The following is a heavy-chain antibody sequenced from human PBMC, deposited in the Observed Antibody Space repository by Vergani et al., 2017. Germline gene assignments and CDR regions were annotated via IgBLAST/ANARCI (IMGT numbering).Heavy chain of an antibody. CDR1: GFTFSSYW. J-gene: IGHJ4*02. Sequence: EVQVVESGGGLVQPGGSLRLSCAASGFTFSSYWMSWVRQAPGKGLEWVANIKQDGSERNNVDAVRGRFTISRENAKNSLYLQMNSLRAEDTSVYYCARVAGDRTRTDYWGQGTLVTVSS. CDR3: ARVAGDRTRTDY. V-gene: IGHV3-7*01. CDR2: IKQDGSER. D-gene: IGHD7-27*01.